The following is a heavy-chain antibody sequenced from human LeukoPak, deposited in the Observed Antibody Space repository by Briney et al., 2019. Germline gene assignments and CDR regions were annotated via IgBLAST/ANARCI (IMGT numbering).Heavy chain of an antibody. D-gene: IGHD6-13*01. J-gene: IGHJ4*02. CDR2: IRYDGNNK. V-gene: IGHV3-30*02. Sequence: GGSLRLSCAASGFTFSSYGIHWVRQAPGKGLEWVTFIRYDGNNKYYADSVKGRFTISRDNSKNTLYLQMDSLRAEDTAVYYCARGLAAGGYWGQGTLVTVSS. CDR1: GFTFSSYG. CDR3: ARGLAAGGY.